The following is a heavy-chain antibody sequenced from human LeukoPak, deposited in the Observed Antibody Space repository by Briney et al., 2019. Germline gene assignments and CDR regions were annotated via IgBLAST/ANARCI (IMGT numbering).Heavy chain of an antibody. Sequence: SVKVSCKASGGTFTSYAFSWVRQAPGQGLEWMGRITPLLGVRNYAQKFQGRVTMTADKSTSTVYMELSSLKSADTAVYYCAKEPEDYYDGSGYSPDYWGQGTPVTVSS. CDR1: GGTFTSYA. CDR2: ITPLLGVR. J-gene: IGHJ4*02. V-gene: IGHV1-69*04. CDR3: AKEPEDYYDGSGYSPDY. D-gene: IGHD3-22*01.